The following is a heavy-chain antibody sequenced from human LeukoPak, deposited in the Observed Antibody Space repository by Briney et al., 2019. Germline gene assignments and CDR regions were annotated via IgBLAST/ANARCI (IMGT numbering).Heavy chain of an antibody. J-gene: IGHJ4*02. V-gene: IGHV4-34*01. Sequence: SETLSLTCAVYGGSFSGYYWSWIRQPPGKGLEWIGEINHSGSTNYNPSLKSRVTISVDTSKNQFSLKLSSVTAADTAVYYCASFSQGFLVRGVPFDYWGQGALVTVSS. CDR1: GGSFSGYY. CDR3: ASFSQGFLVRGVPFDY. D-gene: IGHD3-10*01. CDR2: INHSGST.